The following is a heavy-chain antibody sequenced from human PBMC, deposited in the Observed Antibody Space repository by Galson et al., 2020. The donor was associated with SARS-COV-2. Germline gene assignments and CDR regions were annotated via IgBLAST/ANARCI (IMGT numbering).Heavy chain of an antibody. V-gene: IGHV1-8*01. CDR1: GYTFTSYD. CDR3: ARGADYYDSSGYYTIDY. D-gene: IGHD3-22*01. Sequence: ASVKVSCKASGYTFTSYDINWVRQATGQGLEWMGWMNPNSGNTGYAQKFQGRVTMTRNTSISTAYMELSSLRSEDTAVYYCARGADYYDSSGYYTIDYWGQGTLVTVSS. J-gene: IGHJ4*02. CDR2: MNPNSGNT.